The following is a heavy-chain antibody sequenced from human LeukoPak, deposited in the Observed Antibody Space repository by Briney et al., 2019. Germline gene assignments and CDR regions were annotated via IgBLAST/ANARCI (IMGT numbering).Heavy chain of an antibody. Sequence: GGSLRLSCAASGFTFGSYWMSWVRQAPGKGLEWVANIKQDGSEKYYVDSVKGRFTISRDNAKNSLYLQMNSLRAEDTAVYYCARDTGGSYCDYWGQGTLVTVSS. CDR3: ARDTGGSYCDY. CDR2: IKQDGSEK. J-gene: IGHJ4*02. D-gene: IGHD1-26*01. V-gene: IGHV3-7*03. CDR1: GFTFGSYW.